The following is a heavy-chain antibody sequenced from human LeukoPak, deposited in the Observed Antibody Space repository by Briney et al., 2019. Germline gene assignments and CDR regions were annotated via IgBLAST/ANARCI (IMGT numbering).Heavy chain of an antibody. CDR3: TTWVGAHFDF. CDR2: IDGPTFRT. CDR1: GFTFMSYG. J-gene: IGHJ4*02. D-gene: IGHD1-26*01. V-gene: IGHV3-23*01. Sequence: GGSLRLSCAASGFTFMSYGMTWVRQAPGKGLEWVSTIDGPTFRTHYADSVMGRFTISRDNPKNTLYLQMNSLRAEDAAVYFCTTWVGAHFDFWGQGTLVTVYS.